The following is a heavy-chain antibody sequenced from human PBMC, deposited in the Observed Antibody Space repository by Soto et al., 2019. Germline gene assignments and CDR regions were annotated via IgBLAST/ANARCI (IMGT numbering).Heavy chain of an antibody. V-gene: IGHV3-74*01. CDR3: ARASEDASLGMDV. Sequence: GGSLRLSCAASGFTFSSYWMHWVRQAPGKGLVWVSRINSDGSSTSYADSVKGRFTISRDNAKNTLYLQMNSLRAEDTAVYYCARASEDASLGMDVWGQGTTVTVSS. CDR1: GFTFSSYW. J-gene: IGHJ6*02. CDR2: INSDGSST.